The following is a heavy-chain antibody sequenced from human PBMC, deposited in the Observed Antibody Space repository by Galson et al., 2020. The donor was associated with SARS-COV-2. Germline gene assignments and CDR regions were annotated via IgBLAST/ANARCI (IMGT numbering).Heavy chain of an antibody. Sequence: GGSLRLSCAASGFTFSSYAMHWVRQAPGKGLEWVAVISYDGSNKYYADSVKGRFTISRDNSKNTLYLQMNSLRAEDTAVYYCARDSSSCFDYWGQGTLVTVSS. V-gene: IGHV3-30-3*01. CDR1: GFTFSSYA. D-gene: IGHD6-13*01. J-gene: IGHJ4*02. CDR3: ARDSSSCFDY. CDR2: ISYDGSNK.